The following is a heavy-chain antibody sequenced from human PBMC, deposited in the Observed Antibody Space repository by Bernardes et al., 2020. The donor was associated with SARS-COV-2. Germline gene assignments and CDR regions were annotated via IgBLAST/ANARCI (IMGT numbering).Heavy chain of an antibody. CDR1: GGSISNNPYY. V-gene: IGHV4-39*01. Sequence: SETLSLTCTVSGGSISNNPYYWGWIPQPKGKGLEWIGSIYYSGTTSYNPSLKSRITISVDTSKNQFSLKLTSVTAADTAVYYCATVFCSTTSCYNPSDPYYYYYGLDVWGQGTTVTVSS. CDR2: IYYSGTT. J-gene: IGHJ6*02. CDR3: ATVFCSTTSCYNPSDPYYYYYGLDV. D-gene: IGHD2-2*01.